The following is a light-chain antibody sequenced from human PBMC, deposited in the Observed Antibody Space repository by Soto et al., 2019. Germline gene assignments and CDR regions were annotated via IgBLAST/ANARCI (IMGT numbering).Light chain of an antibody. Sequence: QAVVTQERSLTVSPGGTVSLTCGSSTGAVTNGHYPYWFQQKPGQAPRTLIYDTTNRHSWTPARFSGSLLGGKAALTLSGAQTEDEAEYYCLLSYNGPYVFGTGTKVTVL. J-gene: IGLJ1*01. CDR1: TGAVTNGHY. V-gene: IGLV7-46*01. CDR3: LLSYNGPYV. CDR2: DTT.